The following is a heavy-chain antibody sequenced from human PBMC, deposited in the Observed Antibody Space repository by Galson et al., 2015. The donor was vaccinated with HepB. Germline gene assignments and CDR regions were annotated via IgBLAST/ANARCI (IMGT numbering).Heavy chain of an antibody. CDR3: ARGLSTIFGVVTAPLDY. V-gene: IGHV3-48*01. CDR1: GFTFSSYS. J-gene: IGHJ4*02. Sequence: SLRLSCAASGFTFSSYSMNWVRQAPGKGLEWVSYISSSSSTIYYADSVKGRFTISRDNAKNSLYLQMNSLRAEDTAVYYCARGLSTIFGVVTAPLDYWGQGTLVTVSS. D-gene: IGHD3-3*01. CDR2: ISSSSSTI.